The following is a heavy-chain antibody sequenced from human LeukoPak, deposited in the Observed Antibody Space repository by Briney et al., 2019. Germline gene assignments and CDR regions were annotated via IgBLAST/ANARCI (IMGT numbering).Heavy chain of an antibody. CDR3: ARQYDYYYYMDV. CDR1: GYSFTTYW. J-gene: IGHJ6*03. CDR2: IYPGDSDT. V-gene: IGHV5-51*01. Sequence: GESLKISCKASGYSFTTYWIDWVRQMPGKGLEWMGIIYPGDSDTRYSPSFQGQVTISADKSISTAYLQWSSLKASDTAIYYCARQYDYYYYMDVWGKGTTVTVSS.